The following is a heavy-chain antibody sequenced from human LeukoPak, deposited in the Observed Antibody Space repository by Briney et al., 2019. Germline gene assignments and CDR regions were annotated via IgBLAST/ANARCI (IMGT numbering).Heavy chain of an antibody. J-gene: IGHJ5*02. D-gene: IGHD6-13*01. V-gene: IGHV1-3*01. Sequence: ASVKVSCKASGYIFTTYAMHWVGQAPGQRLEWMGWINAGNGNTKYSQKFQGRVTITRDTSASTVYMELSSLTSEDTAVYYCARDIDRVFNWFDPWGQGTLVTVSS. CDR1: GYIFTTYA. CDR2: INAGNGNT. CDR3: ARDIDRVFNWFDP.